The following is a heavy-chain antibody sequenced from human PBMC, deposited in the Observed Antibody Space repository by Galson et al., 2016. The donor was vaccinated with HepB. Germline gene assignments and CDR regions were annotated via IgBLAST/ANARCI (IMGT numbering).Heavy chain of an antibody. Sequence: PALVKPTQTLTLTCTFSGFSLSTSGVAVGWIRQPPGKALEWLALIHWNDAKRYNPSLQSRLTITKDTSKKQVVLTMSDMDPVDTGTYFCARYFDFWSRYLDETFDYWGQGTLVTVSS. CDR1: GFSLSTSGVA. J-gene: IGHJ4*02. V-gene: IGHV2-5*01. CDR2: IHWNDAK. D-gene: IGHD3-3*01. CDR3: ARYFDFWSRYLDETFDY.